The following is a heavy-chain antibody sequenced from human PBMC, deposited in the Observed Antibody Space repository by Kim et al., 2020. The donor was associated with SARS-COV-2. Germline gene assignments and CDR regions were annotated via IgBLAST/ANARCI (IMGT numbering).Heavy chain of an antibody. CDR3: AKGGLRDGYEFDA. D-gene: IGHD5-12*01. Sequence: GGSLRLSCAASGFTFSSSAMNWVRQAPGKGLEWVSAISDTGGVPKYADSVKGRFTISRDSPKNTLYLQMISLRAEDTAVYYCAKGGLRDGYEFDAWGRGT. V-gene: IGHV3-23*01. CDR2: ISDTGGVP. J-gene: IGHJ3*01. CDR1: GFTFSSSA.